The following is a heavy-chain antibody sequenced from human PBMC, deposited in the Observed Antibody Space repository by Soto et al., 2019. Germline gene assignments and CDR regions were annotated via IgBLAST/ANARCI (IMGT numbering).Heavy chain of an antibody. Sequence: SSETLSLTCTVSGGSISSYYWSWIRQPPGKGLEWIGYIYYSGSTNYNPSLKSRVTISVDTSKNQFSLKLSSVTAADTAVYYCARNGGDRSGWYLPDFDYWGQGTLVTVSS. CDR3: ARNGGDRSGWYLPDFDY. J-gene: IGHJ4*02. D-gene: IGHD6-19*01. V-gene: IGHV4-59*08. CDR2: IYYSGST. CDR1: GGSISSYY.